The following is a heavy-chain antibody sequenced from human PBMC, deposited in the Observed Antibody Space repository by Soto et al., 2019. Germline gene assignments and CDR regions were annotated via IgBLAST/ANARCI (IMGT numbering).Heavy chain of an antibody. CDR1: GFSFSTYA. D-gene: IGHD2-15*01. V-gene: IGHV3-23*01. CDR2: ISGSGVNT. Sequence: EVQLLESGGGLVQPGGSLRLSCAASGFSFSTYAMSWVRQAPGKGLEWVSLISGSGVNTYYADSVKGRFTISRDNSKYTLYLQMNSLRAEDTALYYCAKDSRGGSCCDACDIWGQGTICTVSS. CDR3: AKDSRGGSCCDACDI. J-gene: IGHJ3*02.